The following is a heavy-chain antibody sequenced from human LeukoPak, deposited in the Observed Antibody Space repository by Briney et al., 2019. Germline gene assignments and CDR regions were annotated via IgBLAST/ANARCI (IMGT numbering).Heavy chain of an antibody. J-gene: IGHJ4*02. CDR1: GGSTSSTSYY. V-gene: IGHV4-39*01. CDR3: ARHVSTTTGYFDD. D-gene: IGHD1-1*01. Sequence: PSETLSLTCTLSGGSTSSTSYYWGWLRQPPGTGLEWIGSAYYTGTTYYTPSLQRRVTIYLATSRDQWSLHLRSVTAADTALYYCARHVSTTTGYFDDCGQGTLVTVSS. CDR2: AYYTGTT.